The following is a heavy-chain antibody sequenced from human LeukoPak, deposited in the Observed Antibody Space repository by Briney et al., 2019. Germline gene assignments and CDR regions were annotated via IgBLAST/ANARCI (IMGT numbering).Heavy chain of an antibody. Sequence: GGSLRLSCAASGFTFSSYSMNWVRQAPGKGLEWAAVISYDGSKKYYADSVKGRFTISRDNSKNTLYLQMNSLRAEDTAVYYCASNRGSDYWGQGTLVTVSS. CDR3: ASNRGSDY. CDR2: ISYDGSKK. CDR1: GFTFSSYS. V-gene: IGHV3-30*05. D-gene: IGHD1-14*01. J-gene: IGHJ4*02.